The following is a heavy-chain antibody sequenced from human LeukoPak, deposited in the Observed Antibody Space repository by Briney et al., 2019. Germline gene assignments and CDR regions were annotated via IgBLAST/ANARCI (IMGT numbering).Heavy chain of an antibody. CDR3: AKVGGSGWEPRTLFDY. Sequence: GGSLRLSCAASGFTFSSYAMSWVRQAPGKGLEWVSAISGSGGSTYYADSVKGRFTISRDNSKNTLYLQMNSLRAEDTTVYYCAKVGGSGWEPRTLFDYWGQGTLVTVSS. D-gene: IGHD6-19*01. V-gene: IGHV3-23*01. CDR1: GFTFSSYA. J-gene: IGHJ4*02. CDR2: ISGSGGST.